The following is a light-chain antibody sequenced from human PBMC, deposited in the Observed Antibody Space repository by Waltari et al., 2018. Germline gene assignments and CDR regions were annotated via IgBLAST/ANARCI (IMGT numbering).Light chain of an antibody. CDR3: ASWDDSLNGHWV. CDR1: ASNIRGTL. V-gene: IGLV1-44*01. CDR2: RSD. Sequence: QSVLTQPPSPSGTPGPRVTISCSGTASNIRGTLVNCYQQLPGKAPKLLIYRSDLRPSGVPDRFSGSKSGTSASLAISGLQSEDEADYFCASWDDSLNGHWVFGGGTKVTVL. J-gene: IGLJ3*02.